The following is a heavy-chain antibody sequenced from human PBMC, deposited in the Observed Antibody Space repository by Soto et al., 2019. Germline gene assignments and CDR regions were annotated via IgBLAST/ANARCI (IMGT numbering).Heavy chain of an antibody. CDR2: ITKTGDT. CDR1: GFTFSNCV. Sequence: EVHLLESGGVLVQPGEALRLSCETSGFTFSNCVMTWVRQAPGKGLEWVSVITKTGDTDDADSVKGRFTISRDNSKNTVYLQRISLRAEDTAVYYCAKGLLNGRWYAADWGQGTLVTVSS. V-gene: IGHV3-23*01. D-gene: IGHD6-13*01. J-gene: IGHJ4*02. CDR3: AKGLLNGRWYAAD.